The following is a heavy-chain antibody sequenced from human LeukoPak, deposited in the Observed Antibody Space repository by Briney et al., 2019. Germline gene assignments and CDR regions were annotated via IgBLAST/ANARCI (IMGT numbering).Heavy chain of an antibody. D-gene: IGHD3-3*01. CDR2: IIPIFGTA. Sequence: ASVKVSCKASGYTFTSYDINWVRQATGQGLEWMGGIIPIFGTANYAQKFQGRVTITADESTSTAYMELSSLRSEDTAVYYCARSPYDFWSGMAEGPWGQGTLVTVSS. CDR3: ARSPYDFWSGMAEGP. CDR1: GYTFTSYD. V-gene: IGHV1-69*13. J-gene: IGHJ5*02.